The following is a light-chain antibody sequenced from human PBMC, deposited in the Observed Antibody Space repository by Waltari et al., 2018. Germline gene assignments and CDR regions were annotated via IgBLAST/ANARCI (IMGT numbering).Light chain of an antibody. J-gene: IGKJ2*01. CDR2: KSS. CDR3: QQYNSYLYT. V-gene: IGKV1-5*03. CDR1: QSISSW. Sequence: DIQMTQSPSTLSPSVADRVTITCRASQSISSWLAWYQQKPGKAPKLLIYKSSSLESGVPSRFSGSGSGTEFTLTISSLQPDDFATYYCQQYNSYLYTFGQGTKLEIK.